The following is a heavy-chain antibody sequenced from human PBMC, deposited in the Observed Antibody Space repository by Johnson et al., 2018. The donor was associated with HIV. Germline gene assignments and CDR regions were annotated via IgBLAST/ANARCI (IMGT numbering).Heavy chain of an antibody. V-gene: IGHV3-7*03. CDR1: GFTFSSCA. D-gene: IGHD6-19*01. J-gene: IGHJ3*02. Sequence: VQLVESGGGVVQPGRSLRLSCAASGFTFSSCAMHWVRQAPGKGLEWVANIKQDGSEKYYVDSVKGRFTISRDNAKNSLYLQMNSQRAEDTAVYNCAKDMGYSSFGYGFDIWGQGTMVTVSS. CDR2: IKQDGSEK. CDR3: AKDMGYSSFGYGFDI.